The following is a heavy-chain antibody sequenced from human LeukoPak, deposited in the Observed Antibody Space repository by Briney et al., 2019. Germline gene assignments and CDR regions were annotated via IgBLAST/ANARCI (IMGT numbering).Heavy chain of an antibody. Sequence: PSETLSLTCAVYGGSFSGYYWSWIRQPPGKGLEWIGEINHSGNTNYNPSLKSRVTISVDTSKNQFSLKLSSVTAADTAVYYCARGSGPGGYWGQGTLVTVSS. V-gene: IGHV4-34*01. CDR2: INHSGNT. CDR1: GGSFSGYY. D-gene: IGHD3-10*01. J-gene: IGHJ4*02. CDR3: ARGSGPGGY.